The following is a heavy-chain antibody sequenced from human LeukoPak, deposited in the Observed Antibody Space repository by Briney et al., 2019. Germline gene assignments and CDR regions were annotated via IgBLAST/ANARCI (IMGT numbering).Heavy chain of an antibody. Sequence: GGSLRLSCAASGFTFSSYSMNWVRQAPGKGLEWVSSISSSSSYIYYADSVKGRFTISRDNAKNSVYLQMNSLRAEDTAVYYCARVSRGEYYGSGSYYNVRSYYFDYWGQGTLVTVSS. J-gene: IGHJ4*02. CDR2: ISSSSSYI. CDR3: ARVSRGEYYGSGSYYNVRSYYFDY. CDR1: GFTFSSYS. V-gene: IGHV3-21*01. D-gene: IGHD3-10*01.